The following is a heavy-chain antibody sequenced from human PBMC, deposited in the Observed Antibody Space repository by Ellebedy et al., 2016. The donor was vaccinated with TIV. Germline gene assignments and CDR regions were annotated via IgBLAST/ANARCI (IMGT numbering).Heavy chain of an antibody. D-gene: IGHD3-22*01. Sequence: MPSETLSLTCTVSGGSISSYYWSWIRQPPGKGLEWIGYIYYSGSTNYNPSLKSRVTISVDTSKNQFSLKLSSVTAADTAVYYCARQSGDSSGYYSGELYYFDYWGQGTLVTVSS. CDR1: GGSISSYY. CDR2: IYYSGST. V-gene: IGHV4-59*08. CDR3: ARQSGDSSGYYSGELYYFDY. J-gene: IGHJ4*02.